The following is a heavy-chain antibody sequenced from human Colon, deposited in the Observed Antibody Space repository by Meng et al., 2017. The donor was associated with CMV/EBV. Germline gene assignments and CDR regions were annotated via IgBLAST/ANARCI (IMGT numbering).Heavy chain of an antibody. V-gene: IGHV1-46*01. CDR3: ARAPQAAAGTKNWYFDL. J-gene: IGHJ2*01. CDR2: INPSGGST. Sequence: ASVKVSCKASGYTFTSYYMHWVRQAPGQGLEWMGIINPSGGSTSYAQKFQGRVTMTRDTSTSTVYMELSSLRSEDTAVYYCARAPQAAAGTKNWYFDLWGRGTLVTVSS. CDR1: GYTFTSYY. D-gene: IGHD6-13*01.